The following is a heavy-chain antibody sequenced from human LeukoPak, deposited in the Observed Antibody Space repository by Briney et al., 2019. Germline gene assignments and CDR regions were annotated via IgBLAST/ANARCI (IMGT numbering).Heavy chain of an antibody. CDR3: AREYYYDSSGYPPVVY. CDR1: GGSFSGYY. Sequence: PSETLSLTCAVYGGSFSGYYWSWIRQPPGKGLEWMGEINHSGSTNYNPSLKSRVTISVDTSKNQFSLKLSSVTAADTAVYHCAREYYYDSSGYPPVVYWGQGTLVTVSS. J-gene: IGHJ4*02. V-gene: IGHV4-34*01. D-gene: IGHD3-22*01. CDR2: INHSGST.